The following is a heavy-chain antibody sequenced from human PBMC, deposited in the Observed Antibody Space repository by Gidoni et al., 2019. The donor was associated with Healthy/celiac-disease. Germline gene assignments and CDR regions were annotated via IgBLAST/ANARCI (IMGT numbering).Heavy chain of an antibody. J-gene: IGHJ4*02. CDR1: GSTFTGSY. CDR2: INPNSGGT. CDR3: ARGGGYSGYDWTGYFDY. Sequence: QVQLVQSGAEVKKPGASVKVSCKASGSTFTGSYIHWVRQAPGQGLEWMGWINPNSGGTNYAQKFQGRVTMTRDTSISTAYMELSRLRSDDTAVYYCARGGGYSGYDWTGYFDYWGQGTLVTVSS. V-gene: IGHV1-2*02. D-gene: IGHD5-12*01.